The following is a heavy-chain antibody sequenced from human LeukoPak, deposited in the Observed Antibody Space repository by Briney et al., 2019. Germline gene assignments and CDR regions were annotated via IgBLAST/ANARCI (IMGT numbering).Heavy chain of an antibody. V-gene: IGHV4-59*08. CDR1: GGSISSYY. Sequence: PSETLSLTCTVSGGSISSYYWSWIRQPPGKGLEWIGYIYYSGSTNYNPSLKSRVTISVDTSKNQFSLKLSSVTAADTAVYYCARHAQLRRASSSSSGKLDPWGQGTLVTVSS. J-gene: IGHJ5*02. CDR3: ARHAQLRRASSSSSGKLDP. CDR2: IYYSGST. D-gene: IGHD6-6*01.